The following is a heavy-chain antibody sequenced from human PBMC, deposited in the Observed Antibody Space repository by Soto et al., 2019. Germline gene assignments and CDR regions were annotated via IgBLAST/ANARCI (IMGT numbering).Heavy chain of an antibody. Sequence: SETLSLTCSVSGDSISNLDYFWAWIRQPPGQALEYIGYIYKSATTYYNPTFESRVAISVDTSTSQFSLNVTSVTAADTAVYFCARGRYCLTGRCFPNWFDSWGQGALVTVSS. D-gene: IGHD7-27*01. CDR3: ARGRYCLTGRCFPNWFDS. CDR1: GDSISNLDYF. J-gene: IGHJ5*01. CDR2: IYKSATT. V-gene: IGHV4-30-4*01.